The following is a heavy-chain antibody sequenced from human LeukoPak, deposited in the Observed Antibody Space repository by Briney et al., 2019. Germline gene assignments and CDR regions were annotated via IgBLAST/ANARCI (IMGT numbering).Heavy chain of an antibody. D-gene: IGHD3-3*01. Sequence: SETLSLTCTVSGGSISTSDYYWTWIRQPPGKGLEWIGSVHYIGTTYSSPSLKSRVTMSVDPSKNQFSLKLTSVTAADTAVYYCGRITIFGVADYWGQGTLVTVSS. CDR3: GRITIFGVADY. CDR2: VHYIGTT. V-gene: IGHV4-39*01. CDR1: GGSISTSDYY. J-gene: IGHJ4*02.